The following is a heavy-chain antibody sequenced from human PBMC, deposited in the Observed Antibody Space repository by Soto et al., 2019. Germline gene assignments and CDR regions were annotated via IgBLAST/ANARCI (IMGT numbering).Heavy chain of an antibody. V-gene: IGHV4-34*01. Sequence: LETLSLTCAVYGGSCSDNYCSWIRQPTGKGLEWIGEINHSGSTNYNPSLKSRVTISFDTSKNQFSLKLNSVTAADTAIYYCARVYCTSTNCYVGAFNIWGQGTMVTVSS. CDR3: ARVYCTSTNCYVGAFNI. CDR2: INHSGST. D-gene: IGHD2-2*01. J-gene: IGHJ3*02. CDR1: GGSCSDNY.